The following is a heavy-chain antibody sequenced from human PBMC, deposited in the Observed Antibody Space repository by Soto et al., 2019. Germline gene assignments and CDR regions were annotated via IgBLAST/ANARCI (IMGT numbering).Heavy chain of an antibody. CDR2: IYYSGST. CDR3: ARESSSWYWWFDP. D-gene: IGHD6-13*01. Sequence: SETLSLTCTVSGGSISSYYWSWIRQPPGKGLEWIGYIYYSGSTNYNPSLKSRVTISVDTSKNQFSLKLSSVTAADTAVYYCARESSSWYWWFDPWGQGTLVTVSS. V-gene: IGHV4-59*01. CDR1: GGSISSYY. J-gene: IGHJ5*02.